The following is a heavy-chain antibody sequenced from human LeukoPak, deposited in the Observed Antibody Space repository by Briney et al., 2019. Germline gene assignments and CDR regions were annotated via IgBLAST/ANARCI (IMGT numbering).Heavy chain of an antibody. V-gene: IGHV6-1*01. CDR1: GDSVSSNNAA. J-gene: IGHJ4*02. D-gene: IGHD1-1*01. CDR2: TYYSSKWYS. CDR3: ARSTGPVDY. Sequence: SQTLSLTCAISGDSVSSNNAAWNWIRQSPSIGLEWLGRTYYSSKWYSHYADSLKSLITINPEKSKNQFSLQLNSVTPEDMAVYYCARSTGPVDYWGQGTLVTVSS.